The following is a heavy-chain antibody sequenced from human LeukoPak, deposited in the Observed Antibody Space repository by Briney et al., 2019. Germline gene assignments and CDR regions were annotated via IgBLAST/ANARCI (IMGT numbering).Heavy chain of an antibody. CDR3: ARGSRGLPVFFDRRAHDYGDYEDY. V-gene: IGHV1-2*06. J-gene: IGHJ4*02. CDR1: GYTFTGYY. D-gene: IGHD4-17*01. Sequence: ASVRVSCKASGYTFTGYYMHWVRQAPGQGLEWMGRINPNSGGTNYAQKFQGRVTMTRATSISTAYMELSRLRSDDTAVYYCARGSRGLPVFFDRRAHDYGDYEDYWGQGTLVTVSS. CDR2: INPNSGGT.